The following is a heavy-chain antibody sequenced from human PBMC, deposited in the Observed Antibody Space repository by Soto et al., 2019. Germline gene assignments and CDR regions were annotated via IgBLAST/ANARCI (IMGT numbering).Heavy chain of an antibody. CDR3: TRANCYSEY. V-gene: IGHV4-59*11. J-gene: IGHJ4*02. Sequence: QVQLQESGPGLVKPSETLSLTCSVSGGSISNHYWSWIRQPPGKGLEWIGYIYYNGNTNYNPSLKSRVTMSVDTPRNHISLNLTTVTAADTAGYYWTRANCYSEYCGQVTLGTVSS. CDR1: GGSISNHY. CDR2: IYYNGNT. D-gene: IGHD7-27*01.